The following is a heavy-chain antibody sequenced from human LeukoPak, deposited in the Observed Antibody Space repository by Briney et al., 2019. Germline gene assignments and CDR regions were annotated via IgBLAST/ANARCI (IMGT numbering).Heavy chain of an antibody. D-gene: IGHD5-24*01. V-gene: IGHV1-18*01. J-gene: IGHJ4*02. CDR3: ARDPDGARDFDY. CDR1: GYTFKTYG. CDR2: INPYNGNT. Sequence: ASVKVSCKASGYTFKTYGISWVRQAPGQGLEWMGWINPYNGNTNYAQKFRGRVTMTTDTSTSTAYMELRSLRSDDTAAYYCARDPDGARDFDYWGQGALVTVSS.